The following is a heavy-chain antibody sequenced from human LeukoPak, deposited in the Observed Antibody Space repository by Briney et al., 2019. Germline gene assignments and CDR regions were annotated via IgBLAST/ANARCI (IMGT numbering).Heavy chain of an antibody. J-gene: IGHJ6*03. CDR3: AKEESDWSSLGYYYHYMDV. Sequence: PSETLSLTCTVSGGSISNYYWSWIRQPAGKGLEWIGRIHTSGSTNYDPSLKSRVTISVDASKNQFSLRLASVTAADTAVYYCAKEESDWSSLGYYYHYMDVWGKGTTVTISS. CDR2: IHTSGST. CDR1: GGSISNYY. D-gene: IGHD3-9*01. V-gene: IGHV4-4*07.